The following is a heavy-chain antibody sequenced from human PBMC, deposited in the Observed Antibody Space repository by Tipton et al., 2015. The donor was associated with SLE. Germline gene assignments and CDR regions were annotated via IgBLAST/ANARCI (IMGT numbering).Heavy chain of an antibody. D-gene: IGHD2-2*02. Sequence: TLSLTCTVSGGSISSGGYYWSWIRHHPGKGLEWIGYIYYSGSTYYNPSLKSRVTISVDTSKNQFSLKLSSVTAADTAVYYCARHCSSTSCYTDGDYWGQGTLVTVSS. CDR1: GGSISSGGYY. CDR2: IYYSGST. V-gene: IGHV4-31*03. J-gene: IGHJ4*02. CDR3: ARHCSSTSCYTDGDY.